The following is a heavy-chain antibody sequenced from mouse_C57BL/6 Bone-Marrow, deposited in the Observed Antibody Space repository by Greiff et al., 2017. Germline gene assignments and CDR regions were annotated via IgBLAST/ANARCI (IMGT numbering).Heavy chain of an antibody. D-gene: IGHD1-1*01. CDR3: AREDSHYGSSYWYFDV. CDR1: GFTFSDYY. CDR2: INYDGSST. J-gene: IGHJ1*03. Sequence: EVQRVESEGGLVQPGSSMKLSCTASGFTFSDYYMAWVRQVPEKGLEWVANINYDGSSTYYLDSLKSRFIISRDNAKNILYLQMSSLKSEDTATYYCAREDSHYGSSYWYFDVWGTGTTVTVSS. V-gene: IGHV5-16*01.